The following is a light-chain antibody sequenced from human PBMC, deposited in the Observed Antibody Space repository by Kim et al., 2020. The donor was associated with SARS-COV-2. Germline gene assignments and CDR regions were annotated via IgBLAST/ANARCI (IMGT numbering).Light chain of an antibody. J-gene: IGLJ1*01. CDR3: QVWDRSSDRYV. CDR1: NIGSQS. Sequence: APGKTARITCGGYNIGSQSVHWYQQKPGQAPVLVIYYDSDRPSGIPERLSGSRSGNTATLTISRVEAGDEADYYCQVWDRSSDRYVFGTGTKVTVL. V-gene: IGLV3-21*04. CDR2: YDS.